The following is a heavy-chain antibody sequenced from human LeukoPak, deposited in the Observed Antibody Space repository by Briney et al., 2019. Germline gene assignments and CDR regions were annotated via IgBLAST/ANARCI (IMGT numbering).Heavy chain of an antibody. CDR2: IKQDGSEK. Sequence: GGSLRLSCAASGFTFSSYWMSWVRQAPGKGLEWVANIKQDGSEKYYVDSVKGRFTISRDNAKNSLYLQMNSLRAEDTAVYYCARDNSSIAVAGYNIDYWGQGTLATVSS. CDR1: GFTFSSYW. CDR3: ARDNSSIAVAGYNIDY. J-gene: IGHJ4*02. D-gene: IGHD6-19*01. V-gene: IGHV3-7*01.